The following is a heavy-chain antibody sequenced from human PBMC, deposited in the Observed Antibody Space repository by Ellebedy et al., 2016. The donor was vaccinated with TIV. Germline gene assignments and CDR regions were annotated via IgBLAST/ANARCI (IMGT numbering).Heavy chain of an antibody. Sequence: GESLKISCAASGFTLSSYDMHWVRQATGNGLEWVSVTRTAGDPFYVDSVKGRFTISRENAKNSLYLQMNSLRAEDTAVYYCARGSIAGAASFWYFDLWGRGTPVTVSS. V-gene: IGHV3-13*05. D-gene: IGHD6-13*01. CDR3: ARGSIAGAASFWYFDL. CDR2: TRTAGDP. CDR1: GFTLSSYD. J-gene: IGHJ2*01.